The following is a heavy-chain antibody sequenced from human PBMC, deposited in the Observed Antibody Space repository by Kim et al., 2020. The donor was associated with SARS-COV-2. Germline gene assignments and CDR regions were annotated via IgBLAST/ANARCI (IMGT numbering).Heavy chain of an antibody. CDR3: ARVSNMVRGVIIT. D-gene: IGHD3-10*01. CDR1: GGSISSSSYY. J-gene: IGHJ5*02. V-gene: IGHV4-39*07. Sequence: SETLSLTCTVSGGSISSSSYYWGWIRQPPGKGLEWIGSIYYSGSTYYNSSLKSRVTISVDTSKNQFSLKLSSVTAADTAVYYCARVSNMVRGVIITWGQGTLVTVST. CDR2: IYYSGST.